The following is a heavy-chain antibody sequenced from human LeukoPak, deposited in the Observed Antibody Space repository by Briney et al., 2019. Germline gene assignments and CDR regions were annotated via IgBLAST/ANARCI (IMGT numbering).Heavy chain of an antibody. D-gene: IGHD3-10*01. V-gene: IGHV3-33*01. CDR2: IWYDGSNK. J-gene: IGHJ4*02. Sequence: GALRLPCAASGFTFSSYGMHWVRQAPGKGLEWVAVIWYDGSNKYYADSVKSRFTISRDNSKNTLYLQMNSLRAEDTAMYYCARSISGSYSGLDYWGQGTLVTVSS. CDR1: GFTFSSYG. CDR3: ARSISGSYSGLDY.